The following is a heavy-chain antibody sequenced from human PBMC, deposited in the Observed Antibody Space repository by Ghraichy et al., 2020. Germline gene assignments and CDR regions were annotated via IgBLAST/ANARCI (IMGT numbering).Heavy chain of an antibody. J-gene: IGHJ4*02. D-gene: IGHD6-13*01. CDR3: ARVKYSSSWYADY. CDR1: GGSFSGYY. V-gene: IGHV4-34*01. Sequence: SETLSLTCAVYGGSFSGYYWSWIRQPPGKGLEWIGEINHSGSTNYNPSLKSRVTISVDTSKNQFSLKLSSVTAADTAVYYCARVKYSSSWYADYWGQGTLVTVSS. CDR2: INHSGST.